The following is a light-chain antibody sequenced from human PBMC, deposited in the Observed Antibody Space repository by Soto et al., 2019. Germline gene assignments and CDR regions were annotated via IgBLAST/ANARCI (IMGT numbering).Light chain of an antibody. V-gene: IGLV2-8*01. CDR2: EVT. CDR3: GSFAGPVWV. CDR1: SSDIGGYDH. J-gene: IGLJ3*02. Sequence: QSALTQPPSASGSPGQSVTISCTGTSSDIGGYDHVSWYRQDPGKAPKVMIYEVTKRPSGVPDRFSGSKAGNTASLPVFGLQAEDEANYYCGSFAGPVWVFGGGTKLTVL.